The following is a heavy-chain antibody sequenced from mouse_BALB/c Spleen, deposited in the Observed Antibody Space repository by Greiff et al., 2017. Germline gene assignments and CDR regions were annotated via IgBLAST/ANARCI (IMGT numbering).Heavy chain of an antibody. CDR1: GFTFSSFG. D-gene: IGHD2-1*01. V-gene: IGHV5-17*02. CDR3: SRAYGNYPRYAMDY. J-gene: IGHJ4*01. CDR2: ISSGSSTI. Sequence: EVQLVESGGGLVQPGGSRKLSCAASGFTFSSFGMHWVRQAPEKGLEWVAYISSGSSTIYYADTVKGRFTISRDNPKNTLFLQMTSLRSEDTAMYYCSRAYGNYPRYAMDYWGQGTSVTVSS.